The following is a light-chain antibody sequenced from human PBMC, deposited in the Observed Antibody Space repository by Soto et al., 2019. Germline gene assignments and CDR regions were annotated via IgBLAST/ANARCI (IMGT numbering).Light chain of an antibody. CDR2: KAS. CDR1: QNIISW. V-gene: IGKV1-5*03. CDR3: QQYQSFWT. J-gene: IGKJ1*01. Sequence: DIQMTQSPSTLSASVGDRVTITCRASQNIISWLAWYQQTPGKAPKLLIYKASSLDSGVPSRFSGSGSGTEFTLTISSLQPDDFATYYCQQYQSFWTFGQGTKVEIK.